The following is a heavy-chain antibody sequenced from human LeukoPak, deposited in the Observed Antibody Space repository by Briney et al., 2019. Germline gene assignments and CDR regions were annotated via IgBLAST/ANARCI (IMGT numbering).Heavy chain of an antibody. Sequence: GGSLRLSCAASGFTFNTYAMSWVRQAPGKGLEWVSMITSGGRSTYYADSVKGRFTISRDKSKNTLYLQMNNLRPEDTAVYYCARLDDSNSRRPENDAFDIWGQGTMVTVSS. D-gene: IGHD6-6*01. CDR3: ARLDDSNSRRPENDAFDI. CDR2: ITSGGRST. V-gene: IGHV3-23*01. J-gene: IGHJ3*02. CDR1: GFTFNTYA.